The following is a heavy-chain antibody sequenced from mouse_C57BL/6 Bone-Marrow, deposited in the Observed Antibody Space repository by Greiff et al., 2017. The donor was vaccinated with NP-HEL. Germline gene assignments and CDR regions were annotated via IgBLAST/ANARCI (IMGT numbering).Heavy chain of an antibody. CDR3: ARELLRC. CDR1: GYAFTNYL. Sequence: VQLVESGAELVRPGTSVKVSCKASGYAFTNYLIEWVKQRPGQGLEWIGVINPGSGGTNYNEKFKGKATLTADKSSSTAYMQLSSLTSEDSAVYFCARELLRCWGQGTLVTVSA. D-gene: IGHD1-1*01. J-gene: IGHJ3*01. V-gene: IGHV1-54*01. CDR2: INPGSGGT.